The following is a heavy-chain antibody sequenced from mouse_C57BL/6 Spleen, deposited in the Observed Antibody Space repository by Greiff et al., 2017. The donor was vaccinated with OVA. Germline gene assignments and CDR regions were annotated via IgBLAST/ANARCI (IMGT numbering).Heavy chain of an antibody. Sequence: VQLQQSGAELVRPGTSVKVSCKASGYAFTHYLIEWVKQRPGQGLEWIGVINPGSGGTNYNEKFKGKATLTADKSSSTAYMQLSSLTSEDSAVYFCARSRPGYFDYWGQGTTLTVSS. D-gene: IGHD2-12*01. CDR2: INPGSGGT. J-gene: IGHJ2*01. V-gene: IGHV1-54*01. CDR3: ARSRPGYFDY. CDR1: GYAFTHYL.